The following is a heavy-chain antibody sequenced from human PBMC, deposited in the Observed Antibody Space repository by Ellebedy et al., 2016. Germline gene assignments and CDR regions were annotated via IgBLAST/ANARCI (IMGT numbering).Heavy chain of an antibody. CDR3: AKWNGAWNAFDV. CDR2: IKEDGSEK. V-gene: IGHV3-7*01. J-gene: IGHJ3*01. Sequence: GGSLRLSCAVSGFIFSRDWMFWVRQAPGKGLEWVATIKEDGSEKLYVDSVKGRFTISRDNAESSLYLQMDSLRAEDTAVYYCAKWNGAWNAFDVWGLGTMVTVSS. D-gene: IGHD1-1*01. CDR1: GFIFSRDW.